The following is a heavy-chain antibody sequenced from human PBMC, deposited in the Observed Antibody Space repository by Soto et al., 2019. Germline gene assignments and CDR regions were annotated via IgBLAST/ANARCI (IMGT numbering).Heavy chain of an antibody. CDR2: INHSGST. CDR3: ARIRVATLSQRPHYYYYYGMDV. CDR1: GGSFSGYY. Sequence: SETLSLTFAVSGGSFSGYYWSWIRQPPGTGLEWIGEINHSGSTNYNPSLKSRVTISVDTSKNQFSLKLSSVTAADTAVYYCARIRVATLSQRPHYYYYYGMDVWGQGTTVTVSS. J-gene: IGHJ6*02. V-gene: IGHV4-34*01. D-gene: IGHD5-12*01.